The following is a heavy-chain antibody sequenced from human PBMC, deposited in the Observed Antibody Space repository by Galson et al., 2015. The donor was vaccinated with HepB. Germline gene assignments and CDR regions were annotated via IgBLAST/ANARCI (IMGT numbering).Heavy chain of an antibody. CDR1: GYTFTSYA. CDR2: INAGNGNT. V-gene: IGHV1-3*01. D-gene: IGHD1-26*01. Sequence: SVKVSCKASGYTFTSYAMHWVRQAPGQRLEWMGWINAGNGNTKYSQKFQGRVTITRDTSASTAYMELSSLRSEDTAVYYCARDGGSYYHFDYWGQGTLVTVAS. J-gene: IGHJ4*02. CDR3: ARDGGSYYHFDY.